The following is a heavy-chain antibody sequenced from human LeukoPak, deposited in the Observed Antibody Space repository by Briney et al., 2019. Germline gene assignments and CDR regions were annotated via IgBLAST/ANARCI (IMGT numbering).Heavy chain of an antibody. CDR3: ARGGPSSSGYAGDAFDI. CDR2: IYYSGST. D-gene: IGHD3-22*01. Sequence: SETLSLTCTVSGGSISSSSYYWSWIRQPPGKGLEWIGYIYYSGSTNYKPSLKSRVTISVDRSDNQFSLKLTSVTAADTAVYYCARGGPSSSGYAGDAFDIWGQGTMVTVSS. CDR1: GGSISSSSYY. V-gene: IGHV4-61*01. J-gene: IGHJ3*02.